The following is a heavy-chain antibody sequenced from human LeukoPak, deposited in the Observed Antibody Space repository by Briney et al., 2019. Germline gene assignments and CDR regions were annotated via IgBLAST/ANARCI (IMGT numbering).Heavy chain of an antibody. D-gene: IGHD3-22*01. CDR2: ISGSGGRT. Sequence: GGSLRLSCAASGFTFSSYAMSWVRQAPGKGLEWVSAISGSGGRTYYADSVKGRFTISRDNSKNTLYLQMNSLRAEDTAVYYCATTYYYDSSGYYYPDYWGQGTLVTVSS. CDR3: ATTYYYDSSGYYYPDY. J-gene: IGHJ4*02. CDR1: GFTFSSYA. V-gene: IGHV3-23*01.